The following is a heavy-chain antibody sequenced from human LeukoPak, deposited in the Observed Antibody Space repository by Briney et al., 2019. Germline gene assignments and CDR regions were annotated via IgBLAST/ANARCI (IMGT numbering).Heavy chain of an antibody. Sequence: GASVKVSCKASGYSFTGYYMHWVRQAPGQGLEWMGRITPNSGGTKYAQKFQGRVTMTWDTSISTAYMELGRLRSDDTAVYYCARGLENFDYWGQGTLVTVSS. CDR1: GYSFTGYY. J-gene: IGHJ4*02. CDR2: ITPNSGGT. D-gene: IGHD1-1*01. CDR3: ARGLENFDY. V-gene: IGHV1-2*06.